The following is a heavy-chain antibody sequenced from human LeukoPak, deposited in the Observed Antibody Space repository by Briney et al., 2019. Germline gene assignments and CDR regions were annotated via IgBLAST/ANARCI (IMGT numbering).Heavy chain of an antibody. V-gene: IGHV3-30*04. CDR2: ISYDGSNK. CDR1: GFTFSSYA. Sequence: QAGRSLRLSCAASGFTFSSYAMHWVRQAPGKGLEWVAVISYDGSNKYYADSVKGRFTISRDNSKNTLYLQMNSLRAEDTAVYYCASPPKADSSSWSDYWGQGTLVTVSS. D-gene: IGHD6-13*01. J-gene: IGHJ4*02. CDR3: ASPPKADSSSWSDY.